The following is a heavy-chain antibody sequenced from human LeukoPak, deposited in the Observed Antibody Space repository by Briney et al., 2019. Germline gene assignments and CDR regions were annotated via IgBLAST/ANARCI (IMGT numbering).Heavy chain of an antibody. CDR1: GGSFRGFY. D-gene: IGHD2-21*02. V-gene: IGHV4-34*01. CDR2: ITHSGSS. Sequence: SETLSLTCAVSGGSFRGFYWSWIRQSPDKGLEWIGEITHSGSSSYNPSLRSRLTISVDMSKNQFSLKLKSMTAADTAIYYCARSHCGGDCYSSRWQVFYGYYYYYMDVWPKGTTVTVSS. CDR3: ARSHCGGDCYSSRWQVFYGYYYYYMDV. J-gene: IGHJ6*03.